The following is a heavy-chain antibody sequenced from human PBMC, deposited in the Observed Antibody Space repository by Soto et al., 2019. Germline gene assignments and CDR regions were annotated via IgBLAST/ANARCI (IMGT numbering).Heavy chain of an antibody. D-gene: IGHD2-8*01. J-gene: IGHJ6*02. CDR3: ARGMSVLMVYAVYYYYYGMDV. Sequence: ASVKVSCKASGYTFTSHDINWVRQATGQGLEWMGWMNPISGNTGYAQEFQGRVTMTRNTSISTAYMELSSLRSEDTAVYYCARGMSVLMVYAVYYYYYGMDVWGQGTTVTVSS. CDR1: GYTFTSHD. V-gene: IGHV1-8*01. CDR2: MNPISGNT.